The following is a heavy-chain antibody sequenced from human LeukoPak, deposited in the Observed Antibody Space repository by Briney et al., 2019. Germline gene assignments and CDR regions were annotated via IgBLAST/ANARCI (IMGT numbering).Heavy chain of an antibody. CDR2: ISGSGGST. CDR1: GFTFSSYA. Sequence: GSLRLSCAASGFTFSSYAMSWVRQAPGKGLEWVSAISGSGGSTYYADSVKGRFTISRDNSKNTLYLQMNSLRAEDTAVYYCAKEPVHYYGSGSGSNYWGQGTLVTASS. CDR3: AKEPVHYYGSGSGSNY. D-gene: IGHD3-10*01. J-gene: IGHJ4*02. V-gene: IGHV3-23*01.